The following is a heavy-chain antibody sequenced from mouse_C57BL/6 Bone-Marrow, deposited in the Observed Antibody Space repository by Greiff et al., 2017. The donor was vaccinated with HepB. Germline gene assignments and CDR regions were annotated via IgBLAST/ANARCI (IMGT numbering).Heavy chain of an antibody. D-gene: IGHD1-1*01. CDR2: IWSGGST. V-gene: IGHV2-2*01. Sequence: VQLVESGPGLVQPSQRLSITCTVSGFSLTSYGVHWVRQSPGKGLEWLGVIWSGGSTDYNAAFISRLSISKDNSKSQVFFKMNSLQADDTAIYYCASQRYYGSSDAMDYWGQGTSVTVSS. CDR1: GFSLTSYG. J-gene: IGHJ4*01. CDR3: ASQRYYGSSDAMDY.